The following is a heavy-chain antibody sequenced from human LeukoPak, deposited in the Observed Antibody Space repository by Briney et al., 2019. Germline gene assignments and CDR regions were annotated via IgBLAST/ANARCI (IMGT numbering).Heavy chain of an antibody. CDR2: INGAGDAT. Sequence: SGGSLRLSCVASGFILSSYAMSWVRQAPGEGLEWVSVINGAGDATYYADSVRGRFAISRDKFKNTLYLHIKSLRAQDTGVYYCVRAPGSLVCIAARTNYLDYWGQGTLVTVSS. V-gene: IGHV3-23*01. D-gene: IGHD6-6*01. CDR3: VRAPGSLVCIAARTNYLDY. CDR1: GFILSSYA. J-gene: IGHJ4*02.